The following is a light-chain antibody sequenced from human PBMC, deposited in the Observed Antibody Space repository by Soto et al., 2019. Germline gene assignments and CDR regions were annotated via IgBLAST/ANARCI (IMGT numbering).Light chain of an antibody. CDR1: QSVSSKY. V-gene: IGKV3-20*01. J-gene: IGKJ4*01. CDR3: QHYSTAPSLT. CDR2: GAS. Sequence: EVVLMQSPGTLSLSPGERATLSCRASQSVSSKYLAWDQQKPGQAPRLLIYGASTRATGIPGRFSGSGSGTDFSLTISRLEPGDFAVYYCQHYSTAPSLTFGGGTQVAIK.